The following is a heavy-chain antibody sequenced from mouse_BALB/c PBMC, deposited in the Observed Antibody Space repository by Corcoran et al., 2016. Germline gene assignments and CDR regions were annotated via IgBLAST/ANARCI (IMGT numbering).Heavy chain of an antibody. CDR3: ARDGKPHWYFDV. J-gene: IGHJ1*01. V-gene: IGHV1S34*01. Sequence: LMKTGASVMLSCKASGYSFTGYYMHWVKQRPGKSLGWIGYISCYNGATSYNQKFKGKATFTVDTSSSTAYIQFNSLTSEDSAVYYCARDGKPHWYFDVWGAGTTVTVSS. CDR1: GYSFTGYY. D-gene: IGHD2-1*01. CDR2: ISCYNGAT.